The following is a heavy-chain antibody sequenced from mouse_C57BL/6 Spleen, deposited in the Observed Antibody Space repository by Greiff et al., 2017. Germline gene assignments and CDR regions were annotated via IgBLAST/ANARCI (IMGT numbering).Heavy chain of an antibody. J-gene: IGHJ3*01. Sequence: VKLQQPGAELVRPGSSVKLSCKASGYTFTSYWMHWVKQRPIQGLEWIGNIDPSDSETHYNQKFKDKATLTVDKSSSTAYMQLSSLTSEDSAVYYCAREDYYGSRGFAYWGQGTLVTVSA. V-gene: IGHV1-52*01. CDR1: GYTFTSYW. CDR2: IDPSDSET. D-gene: IGHD1-1*01. CDR3: AREDYYGSRGFAY.